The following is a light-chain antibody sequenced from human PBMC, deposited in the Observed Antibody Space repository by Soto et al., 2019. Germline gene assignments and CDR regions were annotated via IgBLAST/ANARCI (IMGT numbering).Light chain of an antibody. J-gene: IGLJ1*01. CDR3: SSYAGSNNFV. Sequence: QSVLTQPPSASGSPGQSVTISCTGTSSDVGGYNYVSWYQQHPGKAPKLMIYEVSKRPSGVPDRFSGSKSGNTASLNVSGLQAEDEADYYCSSYAGSNNFVFGTGTKLTV. CDR2: EVS. V-gene: IGLV2-8*01. CDR1: SSDVGGYNY.